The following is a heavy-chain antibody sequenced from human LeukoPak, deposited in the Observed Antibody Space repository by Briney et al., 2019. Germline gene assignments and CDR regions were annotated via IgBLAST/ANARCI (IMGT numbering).Heavy chain of an antibody. V-gene: IGHV3-23*01. Sequence: PGGSLRLSCAASGFTFSSYATSWVRQTPGKGLEWVSAISGSGGSTYYADSVKGRFTISRDNSKNTLYLQMNSLRAEDTAVYYCAKNSGSSLSYFDYWGQGTLVTVSS. CDR2: ISGSGGST. D-gene: IGHD1-26*01. CDR3: AKNSGSSLSYFDY. CDR1: GFTFSSYA. J-gene: IGHJ4*02.